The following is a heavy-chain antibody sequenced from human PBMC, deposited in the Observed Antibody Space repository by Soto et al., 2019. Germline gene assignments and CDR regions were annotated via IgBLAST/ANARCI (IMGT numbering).Heavy chain of an antibody. V-gene: IGHV4-39*01. D-gene: IGHD6-6*01. J-gene: IGHJ5*02. Sequence: QLQLQESGPGLVKPSETLSLTCTVSGGSIITSSYYWGWIRQPPGKGLEWIGSMYYSGRTKYNPSLKSRVTISVDTSKNQFSLKLSSVTAADTAVYYCARLNRGDIEARLNWFDPWGQGTLVTVSS. CDR1: GGSIITSSYY. CDR2: MYYSGRT. CDR3: ARLNRGDIEARLNWFDP.